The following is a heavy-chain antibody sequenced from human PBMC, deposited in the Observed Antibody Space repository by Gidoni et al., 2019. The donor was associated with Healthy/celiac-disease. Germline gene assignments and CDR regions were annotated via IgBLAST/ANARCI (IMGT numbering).Heavy chain of an antibody. CDR3: ARMTTGTPPDYYYYGMDV. CDR1: GFTFSSYS. V-gene: IGHV3-21*01. J-gene: IGHJ6*02. D-gene: IGHD4-4*01. CDR2: ISSSSSYI. Sequence: EVQLVESGGGLVKPGGSLRLSCAASGFTFSSYSMNWVRQAPGKGLECVSSISSSSSYIYYADSVKGRFTISRDNAKNSLYLQMNSLRAEDTAVYYCARMTTGTPPDYYYYGMDVWGQGTTVTVSS.